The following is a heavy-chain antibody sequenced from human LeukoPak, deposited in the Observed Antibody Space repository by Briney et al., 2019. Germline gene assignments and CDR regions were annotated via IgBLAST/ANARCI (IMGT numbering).Heavy chain of an antibody. V-gene: IGHV3-30*02. D-gene: IGHD2-15*01. Sequence: GGSLRLSCAASGCTFSRYGMHWFRQAPGKGLEWVTFIEYDERNQHYADSVKGRFIISRENSKNTLFLLMDSLRAEDTAVYYCAKLACSGGSCYLGEVAHWGQGTLVTVSS. J-gene: IGHJ4*02. CDR2: IEYDERNQ. CDR1: GCTFSRYG. CDR3: AKLACSGGSCYLGEVAH.